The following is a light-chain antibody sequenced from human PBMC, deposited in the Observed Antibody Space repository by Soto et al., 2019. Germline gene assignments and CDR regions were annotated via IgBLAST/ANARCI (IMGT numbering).Light chain of an antibody. CDR3: AAWDDSLSGRV. J-gene: IGLJ2*01. CDR2: RNN. CDR1: SSNIGSNY. Sequence: QSVLTQPTSASGTPGQRVTISCSGSSSNIGSNYVYWYQQLPGTAPKLLIYRNNQRPSGVPDRFSGSKSGTSASLAISGLGSEDEADYYCAAWDDSLSGRVFGGGTKLTVL. V-gene: IGLV1-47*01.